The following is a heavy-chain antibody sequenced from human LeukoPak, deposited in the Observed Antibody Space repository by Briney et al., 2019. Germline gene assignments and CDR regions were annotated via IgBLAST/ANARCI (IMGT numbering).Heavy chain of an antibody. CDR1: GFTFGSYE. CDR3: ARGLKDFDY. V-gene: IGHV3-48*03. D-gene: IGHD2-8*01. Sequence: GGSLRLSCAASGFTFGSYEMNWVRQAPGKGLEWVSYISSSGSTIYYADSVKGRFTISRDNAKNSLYLQMNSLRAEDTAVYYCARGLKDFDYWGQGTLVTVSS. CDR2: ISSSGSTI. J-gene: IGHJ4*02.